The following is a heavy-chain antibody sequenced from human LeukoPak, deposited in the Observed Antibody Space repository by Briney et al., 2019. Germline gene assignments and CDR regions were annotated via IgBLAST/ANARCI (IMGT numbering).Heavy chain of an antibody. CDR1: GFTLRSYG. CDR2: ISGSGDST. Sequence: PGGSLRLSCAVSGFTLRSYGMSWVRQAPGKGLEWVSVISGSGDSTYYADSVKGRFTISRDNSKNTLYLQMNSLRAEDTAVYYCAKPPSHCSGGSCSYYMDVWGKGTTVTISS. D-gene: IGHD2-15*01. V-gene: IGHV3-23*01. CDR3: AKPPSHCSGGSCSYYMDV. J-gene: IGHJ6*03.